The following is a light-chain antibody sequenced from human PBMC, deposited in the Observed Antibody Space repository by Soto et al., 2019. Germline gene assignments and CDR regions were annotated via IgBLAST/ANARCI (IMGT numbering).Light chain of an antibody. CDR3: SSYTSSSTYV. Sequence: QSALTQPASVSGSDGQSITISCTGTSSDVGGYNYVSWYQQHPGKAPKVMIYEVSNRPSGVSNRFSGSKSGNTASLTISGLQAEDEADYYCSSYTSSSTYVFGTGTQLTVL. CDR2: EVS. V-gene: IGLV2-14*01. J-gene: IGLJ1*01. CDR1: SSDVGGYNY.